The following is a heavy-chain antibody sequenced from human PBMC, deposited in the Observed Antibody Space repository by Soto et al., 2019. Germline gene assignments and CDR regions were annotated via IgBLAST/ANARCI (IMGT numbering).Heavy chain of an antibody. V-gene: IGHV3-30-3*01. CDR1: GFTFSTHA. Sequence: QVQLVESGGGVVQPGRSLRLSCAASGFTFSTHAMHWVRQVPGKGLECVAIVSFDGSNRYYAHSVKARFTISRDNSKNTLYLQMSGLTPEDTAFYYCARDQTGITTAGGGRIDHWGQGTLVTVSS. J-gene: IGHJ4*02. CDR3: ARDQTGITTAGGGRIDH. CDR2: VSFDGSNR. D-gene: IGHD6-13*01.